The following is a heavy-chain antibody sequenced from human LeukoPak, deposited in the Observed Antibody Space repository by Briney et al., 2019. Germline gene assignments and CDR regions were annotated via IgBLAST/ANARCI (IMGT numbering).Heavy chain of an antibody. CDR1: GGSISSGGYY. Sequence: PSQTLSLTCTVSGGSISSGGYYWSWIRQHPGKGLEWIGYIYYSGSTYYNPSLKSRVTISVDTSKNQFSLKLSSVTAADTAVYYCARGVDYDFWSGYLHWYFDLWGRGTLVTVSS. D-gene: IGHD3-3*01. CDR3: ARGVDYDFWSGYLHWYFDL. CDR2: IYYSGST. J-gene: IGHJ2*01. V-gene: IGHV4-31*03.